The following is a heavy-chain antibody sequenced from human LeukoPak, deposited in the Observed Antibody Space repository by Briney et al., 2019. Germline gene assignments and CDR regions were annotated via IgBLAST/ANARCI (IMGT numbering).Heavy chain of an antibody. CDR2: INHSGST. Sequence: GSLRLSCAASGFTFSDYYMSWIRQPPGKGLEWIGEINHSGSTNYNPSLKSRVTISVDTSKNQFSLKLSSVTAADTAVYYCARGVGYCSSTSCYRLGVWGQGTTVTVSS. CDR1: GFTFSDYY. J-gene: IGHJ6*02. V-gene: IGHV4-34*01. CDR3: ARGVGYCSSTSCYRLGV. D-gene: IGHD2-2*01.